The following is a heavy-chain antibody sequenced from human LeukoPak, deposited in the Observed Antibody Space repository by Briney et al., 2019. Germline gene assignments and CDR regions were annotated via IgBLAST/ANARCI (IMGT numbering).Heavy chain of an antibody. D-gene: IGHD2-15*01. V-gene: IGHV4-59*11. J-gene: IGHJ4*02. CDR3: ARGTKVAATFDY. CDR2: IYYSGST. CDR1: GGSISSHY. Sequence: SETLSLTCTASGGSISSHYWSWIRQPPGKGLEWIGYIYYSGSTNYNPSLKSRVTISVDTSKNQFSLKLSSVTAAVTAVYYCARGTKVAATFDYWGQGTLVTVSS.